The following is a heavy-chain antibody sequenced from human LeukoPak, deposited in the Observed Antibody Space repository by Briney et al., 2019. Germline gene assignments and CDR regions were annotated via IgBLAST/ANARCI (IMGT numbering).Heavy chain of an antibody. V-gene: IGHV3-53*01. D-gene: IGHD3-10*01. CDR1: GFAVSNNY. CDR2: IYNAVT. J-gene: IGHJ4*02. Sequence: GFLRLSCTASGFAVSNNYMSWVRQAPGKGLEWVSLIYNAVTYADSVKGRFTIPRDDSKNTLSLQMNSLRADDTAVYYCARLRGNTMVEYWGQGTLVTVSS. CDR3: ARLRGNTMVEY.